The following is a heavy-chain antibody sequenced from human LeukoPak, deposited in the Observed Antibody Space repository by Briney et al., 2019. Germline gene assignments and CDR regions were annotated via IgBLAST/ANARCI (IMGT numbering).Heavy chain of an antibody. CDR3: ARHLPYNTVTFDY. D-gene: IGHD4-17*01. CDR1: GGSISSGDYY. Sequence: ASETLSLTCTVSGGSISSGDYYWSWIRQPPGKGLEWIGYIYYSGSTNYNPSLKSRVTISVDTSKNQFSLKLSSVTAADTAVYYCARHLPYNTVTFDYWGQGTLVTVSS. J-gene: IGHJ4*02. V-gene: IGHV4-30-4*01. CDR2: IYYSGST.